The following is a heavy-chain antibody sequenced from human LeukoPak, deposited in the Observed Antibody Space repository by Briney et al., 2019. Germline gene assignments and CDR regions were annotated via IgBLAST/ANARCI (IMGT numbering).Heavy chain of an antibody. CDR3: ARDGVLRFLEWLSPNAYYYMDV. Sequence: GRSLRLSCAASGFTFSSYGMHWVRQAPGKGLEWVAVIWYDGSNKYYADSVKGRFTISRDNSKNTLYLQMNSLRAEDTAVYYCARDGVLRFLEWLSPNAYYYMDVWGKGTTVTVSS. CDR2: IWYDGSNK. J-gene: IGHJ6*03. D-gene: IGHD3-3*01. CDR1: GFTFSSYG. V-gene: IGHV3-33*01.